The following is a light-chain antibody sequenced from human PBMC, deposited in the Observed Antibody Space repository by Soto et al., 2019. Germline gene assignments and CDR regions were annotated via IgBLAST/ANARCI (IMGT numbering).Light chain of an antibody. CDR1: TGSVTNGHY. J-gene: IGLJ1*01. CDR2: DTT. Sequence: VSSHEPSXTLSRGGTVTLTCGYSTGSVTNGHYRDCFQQKPGQGPRTRIYDTTKRHSFTPVRFSGSLLGGKAELTLSGAHPGDEDEDYCLLSYEAPYVIGNGRKGTVL. V-gene: IGLV7-46*01. CDR3: LLSYEAPYV.